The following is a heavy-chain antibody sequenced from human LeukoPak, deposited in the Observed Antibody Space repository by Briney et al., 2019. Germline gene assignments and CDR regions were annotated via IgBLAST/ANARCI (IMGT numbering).Heavy chain of an antibody. CDR1: GFTFSSYA. J-gene: IGHJ3*02. V-gene: IGHV3-23*01. CDR2: ISGSGGST. Sequence: PGGSLRLSCAASGFTFSSYAMSWVRQAPGKGLEWVSAISGSGGSTYYADSVKGRFTISRDNSKNTLYLQMNSLRAEDTAVYYCAKDLIPVENKKYYYDSSGPPRSFDIWGQGTMVTVSS. D-gene: IGHD3-22*01. CDR3: AKDLIPVENKKYYYDSSGPPRSFDI.